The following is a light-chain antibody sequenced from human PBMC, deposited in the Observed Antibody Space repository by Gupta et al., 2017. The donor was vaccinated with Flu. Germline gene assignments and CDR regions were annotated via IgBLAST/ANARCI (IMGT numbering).Light chain of an antibody. V-gene: IGKV3-15*01. Sequence: PATLSGSPGERATLSCRAGHNIGTNLAWYQQKPGQAPRLLISYASTRATGIPARFSGSGSGTDFTLTISGLQSEDFAIYYCQQGNNWPLTFGGGTKVEIK. J-gene: IGKJ4*01. CDR1: HNIGTN. CDR3: QQGNNWPLT. CDR2: YAS.